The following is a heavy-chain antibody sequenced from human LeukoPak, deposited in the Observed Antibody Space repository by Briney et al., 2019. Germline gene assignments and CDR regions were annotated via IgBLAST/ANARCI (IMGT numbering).Heavy chain of an antibody. CDR1: GFTFSSYS. J-gene: IGHJ4*02. V-gene: IGHV3-21*01. D-gene: IGHD2-15*01. CDR3: ARDKGYCSGGSCYVPQDY. Sequence: GGSLRLSCAASGFTFSSYSMNWVRQAPGKGLEWVSSISSSSSYIYYADSVKGRFTISRDNAKNSLYLQMNSLRAEDTAVYYCARDKGYCSGGSCYVPQDYWGQGTLVTVSS. CDR2: ISSSSSYI.